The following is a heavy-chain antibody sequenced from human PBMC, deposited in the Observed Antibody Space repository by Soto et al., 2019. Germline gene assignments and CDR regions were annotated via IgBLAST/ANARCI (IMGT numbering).Heavy chain of an antibody. D-gene: IGHD4-17*01. CDR1: GFTFSSYG. J-gene: IGHJ4*02. CDR3: AKVAISYDYGDYVGYYFDY. Sequence: GGSLRLSCAASGFTFSSYGMHWVRQAPGKGLEWVAVISYDGSNKYYADSVKGRFTISRDNSKNTLYLQMNSLRAEDTAVYYCAKVAISYDYGDYVGYYFDYWGQGTLVTVSS. CDR2: ISYDGSNK. V-gene: IGHV3-30*18.